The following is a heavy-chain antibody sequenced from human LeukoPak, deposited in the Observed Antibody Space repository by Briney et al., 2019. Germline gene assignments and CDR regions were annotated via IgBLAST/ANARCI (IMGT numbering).Heavy chain of an antibody. D-gene: IGHD1-26*01. V-gene: IGHV3-7*03. J-gene: IGHJ4*02. Sequence: GGSLRLSCAASGFTFSSYLMNWVRQAPGKGLEWVAYIKHDGSDKKYVDSVKGRFTISRDNTKNSLYLQMNSLRAEDTALYYCAKDRGQATFDYWGQGTLVTVSS. CDR3: AKDRGQATFDY. CDR2: IKHDGSDK. CDR1: GFTFSSYL.